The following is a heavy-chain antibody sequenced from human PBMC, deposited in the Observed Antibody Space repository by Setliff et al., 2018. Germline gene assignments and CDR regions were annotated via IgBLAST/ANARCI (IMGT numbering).Heavy chain of an antibody. J-gene: IGHJ4*02. D-gene: IGHD3-9*01. Sequence: GGSLRLSCAASGFTFSNAWMSWVRQAPGKGLEWVGRIKSNVDFGTTDYAAPVKGRFTISRDDSKSIAYLQMNSLKTEDTAVYYCTRGYDILTGYETTLDYWGQGTLVTVSS. V-gene: IGHV3-15*01. CDR3: TRGYDILTGYETTLDY. CDR2: IKSNVDFGTT. CDR1: GFTFSNAW.